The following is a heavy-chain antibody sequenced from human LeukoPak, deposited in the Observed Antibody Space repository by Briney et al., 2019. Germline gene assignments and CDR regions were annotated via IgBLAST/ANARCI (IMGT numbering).Heavy chain of an antibody. CDR1: GGSISSYY. Sequence: SETLSLTCTVSGGSISSYYWSWIRQPPGKGLEWIEYIYYSGSTNYNPSLTSRVTISVDTSKNQFSLKLSSVTAEDTAVYYCGRLYYDSYGMDVWGQGTTVTVSS. CDR2: IYYSGST. CDR3: GRLYYDSYGMDV. J-gene: IGHJ6*02. V-gene: IGHV4-59*08. D-gene: IGHD3-3*01.